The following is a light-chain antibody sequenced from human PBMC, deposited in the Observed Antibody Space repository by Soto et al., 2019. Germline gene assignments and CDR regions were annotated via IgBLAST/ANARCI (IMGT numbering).Light chain of an antibody. CDR1: HGVQHH. CDR2: DAS. J-gene: IGKJ1*01. CDR3: VQRTTWPWT. Sequence: EIVLTQSPATLSLFPGERATLSCSASHGVQHHVAWYQHKPGQAPRLLIYDASNRAPGVPPTLGGSGSGTDFTLTISSLEPEDFAVYHCVQRTTWPWTSGQGTKVEVK. V-gene: IGKV3-11*01.